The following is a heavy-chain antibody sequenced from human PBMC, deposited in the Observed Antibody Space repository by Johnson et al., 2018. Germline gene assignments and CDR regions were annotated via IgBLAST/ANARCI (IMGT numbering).Heavy chain of an antibody. J-gene: IGHJ1*01. D-gene: IGHD3-22*01. CDR1: GGTFSSYA. V-gene: IGHV1-69*01. Sequence: QVQLQESGAEVKKPGSSVKVSCKASGGTFSSYAISWVRQAPGQGLEWMGGIIPIFGTANYAQKFQGRVTITADESTSTAYMELSSLRSEDTAVYYCARATYYYDSSGEVEYFQHWGQGTLVTVSS. CDR3: ARATYYYDSSGEVEYFQH. CDR2: IIPIFGTA.